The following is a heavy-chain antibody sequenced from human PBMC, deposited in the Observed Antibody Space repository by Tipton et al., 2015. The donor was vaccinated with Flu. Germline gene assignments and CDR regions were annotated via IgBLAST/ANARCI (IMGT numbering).Heavy chain of an antibody. CDR3: AKRCKYYYDSSGYDY. Sequence: CAASGFTFSSYAMSWVRQAPGKGLEWVSAISGSGGSTYYADSVGGRFTISRDNSKNTLYLQMNSLRAEDTAVYYCAKRCKYYYDSSGYDYWGQGTLVTVSS. D-gene: IGHD3-22*01. CDR2: ISGSGGST. CDR1: GFTFSSYA. J-gene: IGHJ4*02. V-gene: IGHV3-23*01.